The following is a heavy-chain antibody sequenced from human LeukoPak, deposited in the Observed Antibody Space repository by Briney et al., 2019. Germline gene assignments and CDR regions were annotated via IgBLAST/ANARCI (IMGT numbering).Heavy chain of an antibody. CDR3: ARDSGPGEYSGYDFWYDY. CDR2: IYYSGST. J-gene: IGHJ4*02. V-gene: IGHV4-38-2*02. CDR1: GYSISSSYY. Sequence: PSETLSLTCTVSGYSISSSYYWGWIRQPPGKGLEWIGSIYYSGSTYYNPSLKSRVTISVDTSKNQFSLKLSSVTAADTAVYYCARDSGPGEYSGYDFWYDYWGQGTLVTVSS. D-gene: IGHD5-12*01.